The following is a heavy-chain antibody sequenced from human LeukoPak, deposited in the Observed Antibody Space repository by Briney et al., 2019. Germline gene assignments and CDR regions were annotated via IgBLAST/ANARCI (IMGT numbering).Heavy chain of an antibody. CDR3: ARLTYYDILTGYYTRDY. D-gene: IGHD3-9*01. J-gene: IGHJ4*02. V-gene: IGHV4-4*07. CDR2: IYTSGST. CDR1: GDSISSYY. Sequence: SETLSLTCTVSGDSISSYYWSWIRQPAGKGLEYIGHIYTSGSTNSNPSLKSRVTMSVDTSKNQFSLKLSSVTAADTAVYYCARLTYYDILTGYYTRDYWGQGTLVTVSS.